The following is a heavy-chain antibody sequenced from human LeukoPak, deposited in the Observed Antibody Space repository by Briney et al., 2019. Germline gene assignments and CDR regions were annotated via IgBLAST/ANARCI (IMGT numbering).Heavy chain of an antibody. D-gene: IGHD2/OR15-2a*01. V-gene: IGHV3-30-3*01. J-gene: IGHJ3*02. Sequence: GRTLRLSSAASGFTFTSYAMHWVRQAPGKGLEWVAVISYDGSNKYYAVSVKVRFTISRDNSKNTLYLQMNSLRAEDAAVYYCARDKQIVAFDIWGQGTMVTVSS. CDR2: ISYDGSNK. CDR3: ARDKQIVAFDI. CDR1: GFTFTSYA.